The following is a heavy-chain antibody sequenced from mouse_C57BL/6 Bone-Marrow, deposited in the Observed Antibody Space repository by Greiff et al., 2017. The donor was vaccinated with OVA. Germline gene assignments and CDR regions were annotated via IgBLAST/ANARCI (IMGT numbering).Heavy chain of an antibody. D-gene: IGHD2-5*01. CDR2: IDPENGDT. J-gene: IGHJ3*01. V-gene: IGHV14-4*01. Sequence: VQLQQSGAELVRPGASVKLSCTASGFNIKDDYMHWVKQRPEQGLEWIGLIDPENGDTEYASKFQGKATITADTSSNTAYLQLSSLTSEDTAVYYCTTDYSNPWFAYWGQGTLVTVSA. CDR1: GFNIKDDY. CDR3: TTDYSNPWFAY.